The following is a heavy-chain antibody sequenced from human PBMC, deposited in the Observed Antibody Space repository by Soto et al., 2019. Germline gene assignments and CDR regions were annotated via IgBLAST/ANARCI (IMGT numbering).Heavy chain of an antibody. J-gene: IGHJ4*02. Sequence: QVQLVESGGGVVQPGRSLRLSCAASGFTFSSYGMHWVRQAPGKGLEWVAVIWYDGSNKYYADSVKGRFTISRDNSKNTMYLQMTSLRAEDTAVYYCARDYLVVPNRVIDYWGQGTLVTVSS. D-gene: IGHD2-2*01. V-gene: IGHV3-33*01. CDR2: IWYDGSNK. CDR1: GFTFSSYG. CDR3: ARDYLVVPNRVIDY.